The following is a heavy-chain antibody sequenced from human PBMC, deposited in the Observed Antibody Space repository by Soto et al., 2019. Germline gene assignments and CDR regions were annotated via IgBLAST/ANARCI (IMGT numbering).Heavy chain of an antibody. Sequence: LSLTCAVYGGSFSGYYWSWIRQPPGKGLEWIGEINHSGSTNYNPSLKSRVTISVDTSKNQFSLKLSSVTAADTAVYYCAREEGTRYYYYYYGMDVWGQGTTVTV. J-gene: IGHJ6*02. D-gene: IGHD1-1*01. CDR1: GGSFSGYY. CDR2: INHSGST. V-gene: IGHV4-34*01. CDR3: AREEGTRYYYYYYGMDV.